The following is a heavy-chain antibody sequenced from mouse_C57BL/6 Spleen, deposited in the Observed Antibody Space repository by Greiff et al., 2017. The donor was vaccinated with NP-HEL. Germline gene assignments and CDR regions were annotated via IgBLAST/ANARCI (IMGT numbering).Heavy chain of an antibody. V-gene: IGHV5-9-1*02. J-gene: IGHJ1*03. Sequence: EVQRVESGEGLVKPGGSLKLSCAASGFTFSSYAMSWVRQTPEKRLEWVAYISSGGDYIYYADTVKGRFTISRDNARNTLYLQLSSLKSEDTAMYYCTRDMVYDYDSYWYFDVWGTGTTVTVSS. CDR2: ISSGGDYI. D-gene: IGHD2-4*01. CDR1: GFTFSSYA. CDR3: TRDMVYDYDSYWYFDV.